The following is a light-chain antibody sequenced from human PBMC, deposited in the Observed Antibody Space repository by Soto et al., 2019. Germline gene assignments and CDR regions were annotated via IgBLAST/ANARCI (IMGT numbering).Light chain of an antibody. V-gene: IGLV1-44*01. CDR3: AAWDDSLNKV. Sequence: QSVLTQPPSASGTPGQRVTISCSGSSSNIGSNTVNWYQQLPGTAPKLLIYSNNQRPSEVPDRFSGSKSGTSASLAISGLQSEDEADYYCAAWDDSLNKVFGGGTKLTVL. CDR2: SNN. J-gene: IGLJ3*02. CDR1: SSNIGSNT.